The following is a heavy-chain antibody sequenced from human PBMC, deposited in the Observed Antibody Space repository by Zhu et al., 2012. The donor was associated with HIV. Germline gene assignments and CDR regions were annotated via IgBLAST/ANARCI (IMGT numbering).Heavy chain of an antibody. CDR2: IFYSGIT. V-gene: IGHV4-59*01. CDR1: GGSISSYY. J-gene: IGHJ3*02. CDR3: ARDLWGSSSSAAFDI. D-gene: IGHD6-13*01. Sequence: QVQPQESGPGLVKPSETLSLSCTVSGGSISSYYWSWIRQSPGKGLEWIGYIFYSGITNYNPSLKSRVTISVDTSKNQFSLKLSSVTAADTAVYYCARDLWGSSSSAAFDIWGQGTSGDRLF.